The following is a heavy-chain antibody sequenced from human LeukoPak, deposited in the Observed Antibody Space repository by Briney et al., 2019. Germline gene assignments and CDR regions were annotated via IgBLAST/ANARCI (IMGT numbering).Heavy chain of an antibody. V-gene: IGHV4-39*01. CDR1: GVSISSITDY. J-gene: IGHJ4*02. CDR3: ARHAENGYDRFDH. CDR2: MTSSGSA. Sequence: SETLSLTCTASGVSISSITDYWGWIRQPPGKGLEWIGGMTSSGSAYYNPSLKSRVTMSGDTSKNQFSLKLNSVTAADTAVYYCARHAENGYDRFDHWGQGTLVTVSS. D-gene: IGHD5-12*01.